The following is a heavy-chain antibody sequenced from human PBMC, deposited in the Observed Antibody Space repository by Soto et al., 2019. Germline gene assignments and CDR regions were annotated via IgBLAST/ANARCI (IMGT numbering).Heavy chain of an antibody. Sequence: SVKVFCKASGGTFSSYAISWVRQAPGQGLEWMGGIIPIFGTANYAQKFQGRVTITADESTSTAYMELSSLRSEDTAVYYCARGLGGYSGYGLDYWGQGTLVTVSS. J-gene: IGHJ4*02. CDR2: IIPIFGTA. CDR3: ARGLGGYSGYGLDY. D-gene: IGHD5-12*01. CDR1: GGTFSSYA. V-gene: IGHV1-69*13.